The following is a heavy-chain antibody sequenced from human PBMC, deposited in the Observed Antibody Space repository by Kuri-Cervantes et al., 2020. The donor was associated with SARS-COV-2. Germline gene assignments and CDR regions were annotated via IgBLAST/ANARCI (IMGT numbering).Heavy chain of an antibody. CDR2: INLSGGST. D-gene: IGHD3-10*01. CDR1: GYTFTSYY. Sequence: ASVKVSCKASGYTFTSYYMHWVRQAPGQGLEWMGIINLSGGSTRYAQKFQGRVTMTRDTSTSTVYMELSSLRSEDTAVYYCARDDRIIMGVDRGYFDYWGQGTLVTVSS. V-gene: IGHV1-46*01. CDR3: ARDDRIIMGVDRGYFDY. J-gene: IGHJ4*02.